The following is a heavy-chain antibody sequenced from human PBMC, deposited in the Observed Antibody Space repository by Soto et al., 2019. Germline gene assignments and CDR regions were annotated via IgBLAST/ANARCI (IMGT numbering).Heavy chain of an antibody. CDR2: IYYSGST. J-gene: IGHJ4*02. V-gene: IGHV4-59*01. CDR3: AIIPDY. Sequence: SETLSLTCTVSGGSISSYYWSWIRQPPGKGLEWIGYIYYSGSTNYNPSLKSRVTISVDTSKNQFSLKLSSVTAADTAVYYCAIIPDYWGQGTLVTVS. CDR1: GGSISSYY. D-gene: IGHD3-16*01.